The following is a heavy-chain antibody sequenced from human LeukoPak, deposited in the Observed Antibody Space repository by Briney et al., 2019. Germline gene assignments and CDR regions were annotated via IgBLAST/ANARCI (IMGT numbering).Heavy chain of an antibody. J-gene: IGHJ4*02. Sequence: ASVKVSCKASGYTFTNYGISWVRQAPGQGLEWMGWISAYNGNTNYAQKLQGRVTMTTDTFTRTAFMELRSLRSDDTAVYYCAREWEVRGVELDYWGQGTLVTVSS. V-gene: IGHV1-18*01. CDR2: ISAYNGNT. CDR3: AREWEVRGVELDY. CDR1: GYTFTNYG. D-gene: IGHD3-10*01.